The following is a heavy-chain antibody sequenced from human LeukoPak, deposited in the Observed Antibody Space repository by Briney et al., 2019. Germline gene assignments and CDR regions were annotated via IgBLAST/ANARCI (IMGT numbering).Heavy chain of an antibody. J-gene: IGHJ6*03. CDR1: GFTFDDYG. D-gene: IGHD6-13*01. V-gene: IGHV3-20*04. CDR2: INWNGGST. Sequence: GGSLRLSCAASGFTFDDYGMSWVRQAPGKGLEWVSGINWNGGSTGYADSVKGRFTISRDNAKNSLYLQMNSLRAEDTALYYCARVSSSWYYYYYMDVWGKGTTVTVSS. CDR3: ARVSSSWYYYYYMDV.